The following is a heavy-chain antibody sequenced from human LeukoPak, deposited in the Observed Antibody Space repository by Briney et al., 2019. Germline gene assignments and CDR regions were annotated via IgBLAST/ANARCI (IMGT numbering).Heavy chain of an antibody. CDR3: ASPGSIAVADYYYGMDV. J-gene: IGHJ6*02. Sequence: GGSLRLSCAASGFTVSSNYMSWVRQAPGKGLEWVSVIYSGGSTYYADSVKGRFTISRDNSKNTLYLQMNSLRAEGTAVYYCASPGSIAVADYYYGMDVWGQGTTVTVSS. CDR2: IYSGGST. D-gene: IGHD6-19*01. CDR1: GFTVSSNY. V-gene: IGHV3-53*01.